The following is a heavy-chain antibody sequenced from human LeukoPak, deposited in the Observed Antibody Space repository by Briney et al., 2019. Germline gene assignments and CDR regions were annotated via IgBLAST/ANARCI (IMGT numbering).Heavy chain of an antibody. CDR2: ISSSSSYI. V-gene: IGHV3-21*01. J-gene: IGHJ4*02. Sequence: GGSLRLSCAASGFTFSSFTMNWVRQAPGKGLEWVSSISSSSSYIYSADSVKGRFTISRDNARNSLYLRMNSLRAEDTAVYYCARDPGAYSSSPIDYWGQGTQLTVSS. CDR3: ARDPGAYSSSPIDY. CDR1: GFTFSSFT. D-gene: IGHD6-6*01.